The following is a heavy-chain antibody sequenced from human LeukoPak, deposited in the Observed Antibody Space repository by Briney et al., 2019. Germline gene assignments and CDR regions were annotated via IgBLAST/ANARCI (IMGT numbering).Heavy chain of an antibody. V-gene: IGHV4-59*08. J-gene: IGHJ5*02. Sequence: HPETLSLTCTVSGGSISSYYWSWIRQPPGKGLEWVGYIYYSGSTNYNPSLKSRVTISVDTSKNQFSLKLSSVTAADTAVYYCARRDYEPNNNWFDPWGQGTLVTVSS. CDR1: GGSISSYY. CDR3: ARRDYEPNNNWFDP. D-gene: IGHD3-16*01. CDR2: IYYSGST.